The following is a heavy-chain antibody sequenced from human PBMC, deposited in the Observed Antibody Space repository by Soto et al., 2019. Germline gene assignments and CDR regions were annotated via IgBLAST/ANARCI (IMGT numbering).Heavy chain of an antibody. D-gene: IGHD3-10*01. J-gene: IGHJ4*02. CDR1: GFTFSSYG. V-gene: IGHV3-33*01. Sequence: QVQLVESGGGVVQPGRSLRLSCAASGFTFSSYGMHWVRQAPGKGLEWVAVIWYDGSNKYYADSVKGRFTISRDNSKNTLYLQMNSLRAEDTAVYYCGGAPRGTYFDYWGQGTLVTVSS. CDR2: IWYDGSNK. CDR3: GGAPRGTYFDY.